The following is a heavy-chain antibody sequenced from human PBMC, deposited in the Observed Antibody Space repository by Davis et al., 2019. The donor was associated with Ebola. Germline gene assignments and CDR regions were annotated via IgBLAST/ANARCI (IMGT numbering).Heavy chain of an antibody. D-gene: IGHD4-17*01. J-gene: IGHJ4*02. CDR1: GFTFSGSA. V-gene: IGHV3-73*01. CDR2: IRSKANSYAT. Sequence: GESLKISCAASGFTFSGSAMHWLRQASGKGLAWVGRIRSKANSYATAYAASVKGRFTISRDDSKNTVYLQMNSLKTEDTAVYYCTVTVTTLDYWGQGTLVTVSS. CDR3: TVTVTTLDY.